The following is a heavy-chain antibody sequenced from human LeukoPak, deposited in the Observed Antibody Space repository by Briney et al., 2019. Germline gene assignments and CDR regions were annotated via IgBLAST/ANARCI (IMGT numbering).Heavy chain of an antibody. V-gene: IGHV4-59*08. CDR2: IYYSGST. D-gene: IGHD3-10*01. Sequence: SETLSLTCTVSGGSISSYYWSWIRQPPGKGLEWIGYIYYSGSTNYNPSLKSRVTISVDTSKNQFSLKLSSVTAADTAVYYCARYRGGAGTPYYYYYGMDVWGQGTTVTVSS. CDR3: ARYRGGAGTPYYYYYGMDV. J-gene: IGHJ6*02. CDR1: GGSISSYY.